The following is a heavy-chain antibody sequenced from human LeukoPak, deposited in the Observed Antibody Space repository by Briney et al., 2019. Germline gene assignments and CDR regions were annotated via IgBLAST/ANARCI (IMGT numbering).Heavy chain of an antibody. J-gene: IGHJ3*02. Sequence: GASVNVSFKASGYTFTTYYIHWVRQAPGQGLEWMALINPSGGSTHYAQKFQGRVTVTRDTSTSTVYMELTSLRSEDTAVYYCACLPYAFDIWGQGTMVTVSS. CDR2: INPSGGST. V-gene: IGHV1-46*01. CDR1: GYTFTTYY. CDR3: ACLPYAFDI.